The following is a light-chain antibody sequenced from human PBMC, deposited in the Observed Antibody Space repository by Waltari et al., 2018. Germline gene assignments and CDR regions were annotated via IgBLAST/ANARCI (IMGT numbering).Light chain of an antibody. Sequence: DIQMTQSPSSLPASVGDRVTITCRASQDISNNLNWYQQKPGKAPDLLIFAVFTLQSGVPSRFSGSGSVTEFTLTISSLQPEDSATYYCQQSYTMPMYTFGQGTKLEIK. V-gene: IGKV1-39*01. CDR2: AVF. CDR3: QQSYTMPMYT. CDR1: QDISNN. J-gene: IGKJ2*01.